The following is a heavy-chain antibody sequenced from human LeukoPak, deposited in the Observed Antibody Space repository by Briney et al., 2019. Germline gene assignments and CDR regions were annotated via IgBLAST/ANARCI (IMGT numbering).Heavy chain of an antibody. CDR3: ASGTSYDSSAYFY. CDR2: ISFHGTDT. J-gene: IGHJ4*02. CDR1: GFTFISYA. V-gene: IGHV3-30*04. Sequence: GGSLRLSCAASGFTFISYAIHWVRQAPGKGLEWVAVISFHGTDTFYADSVKGRFTISRDNSKNTLYLQMSSLRAEDTAVYYCASGTSYDSSAYFYWGQGTLVTVSS. D-gene: IGHD3-22*01.